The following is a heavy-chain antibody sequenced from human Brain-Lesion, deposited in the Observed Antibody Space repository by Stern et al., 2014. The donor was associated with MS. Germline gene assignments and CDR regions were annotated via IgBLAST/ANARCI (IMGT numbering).Heavy chain of an antibody. D-gene: IGHD2/OR15-2a*01. V-gene: IGHV3-72*01. CDR2: IRNKANSYST. CDR1: GFTFSDHF. J-gene: IGHJ6*02. CDR3: ARDNKVYGIDV. Sequence: VQLVESGGGLVQPGGSLRLSCAASGFTFSDHFIDWVRQAPGKGLEWVGRIRNKANSYSTEYAASVKGRFTFSRDDSKNSLFVQMNSLRIEDTAIYYGARDNKVYGIDVLGQGPSVTVSS.